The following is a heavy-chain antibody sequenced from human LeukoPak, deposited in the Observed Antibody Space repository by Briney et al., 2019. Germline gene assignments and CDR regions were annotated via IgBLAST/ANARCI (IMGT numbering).Heavy chain of an antibody. CDR2: IIPILGVA. V-gene: IGHV1-69*04. CDR1: GGTFSSYA. CDR3: ARGVVRGVIIDY. J-gene: IGHJ4*02. D-gene: IGHD3-10*01. Sequence: AASVKVSCKASGGTFSSYAISWVRQAPGQGLEWMGRIIPILGVANYAQKFQGRVTITADKSTSTAYMELSSLRSEDTAVYYCARGVVRGVIIDYWGQGTLVTVSS.